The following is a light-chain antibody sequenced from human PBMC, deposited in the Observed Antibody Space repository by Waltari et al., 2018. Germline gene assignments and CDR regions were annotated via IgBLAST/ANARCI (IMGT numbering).Light chain of an antibody. CDR1: IIDVGGYNY. Sequence: QSALTQPASVSGSTGQSITISCTANIIDVGGYNYVSWYQQHPGKVPKLMIYDVSRRPSGISNRFSGSKSGKTTSLTISGLQAEDEADYYCASYTRSTFTWVFGGGTKLTVL. J-gene: IGLJ3*02. CDR3: ASYTRSTFTWV. V-gene: IGLV2-14*03. CDR2: DVS.